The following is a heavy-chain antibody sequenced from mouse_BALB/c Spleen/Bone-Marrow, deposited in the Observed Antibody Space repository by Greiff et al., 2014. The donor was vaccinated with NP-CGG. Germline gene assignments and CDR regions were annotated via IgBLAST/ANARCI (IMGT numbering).Heavy chain of an antibody. CDR1: GYIFTSYW. Sequence: QVQLQQPGAELVRPGASVKLSCKTSGYIFTSYWIHWVKQRSGQGLEWIARTYPGTGSTYYNEKFKGKATLTADKSSSTAYMQLSSLKSEDPAVYFCARTVNPAMDYWGQGTSVTVSS. V-gene: IGHV1S132*01. J-gene: IGHJ4*01. CDR2: TYPGTGST. CDR3: ARTVNPAMDY.